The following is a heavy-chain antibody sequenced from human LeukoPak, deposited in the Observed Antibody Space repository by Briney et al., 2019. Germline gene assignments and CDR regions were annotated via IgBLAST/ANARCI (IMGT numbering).Heavy chain of an antibody. Sequence: SETLSLTCAVYGGSFSGYYWSWIRQPPGKGLEWIGEINHSGSTNYNPSLKSRVTISVHTSKNQFSLKLSSVTAAGTAVYYCARGRFLSVDWFDPWGQGTLVTVSS. J-gene: IGHJ5*02. V-gene: IGHV4-34*01. D-gene: IGHD4-23*01. CDR1: GGSFSGYY. CDR3: ARGRFLSVDWFDP. CDR2: INHSGST.